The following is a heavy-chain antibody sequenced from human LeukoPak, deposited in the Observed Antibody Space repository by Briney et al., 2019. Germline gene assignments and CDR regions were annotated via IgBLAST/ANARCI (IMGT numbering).Heavy chain of an antibody. V-gene: IGHV4-59*01. Sequence: SETLSLTCTVSGGSISSYYWSWIRQPPGKGLEWIGYIYYSGSTNYNPSLKSRVTISVDTSKNQFSLKLSSVTAADTAVYYCARGGLVLGGSYDYWGQGTLVTVSS. CDR2: IYYSGST. CDR1: GGSISSYY. CDR3: ARGGLVLGGSYDY. D-gene: IGHD3-16*01. J-gene: IGHJ4*02.